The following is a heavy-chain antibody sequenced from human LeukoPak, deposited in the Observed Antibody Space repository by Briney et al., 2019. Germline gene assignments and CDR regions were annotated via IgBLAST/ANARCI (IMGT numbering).Heavy chain of an antibody. CDR1: GFTVSSNY. D-gene: IGHD1-7*01. J-gene: IGHJ4*02. V-gene: IGHV3-53*01. CDR2: IYSGGST. CDR3: ARDYGTYNWNYLYY. Sequence: GGSLRLSCAASGFTVSSNYMSWVRQAPGKGLEWVSVIYSGGSTYYADSVKGRFTISRDSSKNTLYLQMNSLRAEDTAVYYCARDYGTYNWNYLYYWGQGTLVPVSS.